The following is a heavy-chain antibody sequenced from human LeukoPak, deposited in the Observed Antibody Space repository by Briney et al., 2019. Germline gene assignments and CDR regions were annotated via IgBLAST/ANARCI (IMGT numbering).Heavy chain of an antibody. V-gene: IGHV3-23*01. D-gene: IGHD2-21*02. J-gene: IGHJ4*02. CDR2: ISGSGGST. Sequence: GGSLRLSCAASGFTFSNYAMHWVRQAPGKGLEWVSVISGSGGSTYYADSVKGRFTISRDNSKNTLYLQMNSLRAEDTAVYYCAKTPFNCGGDCSFGTGYYFDYWGQGTLVTVSS. CDR3: AKTPFNCGGDCSFGTGYYFDY. CDR1: GFTFSNYA.